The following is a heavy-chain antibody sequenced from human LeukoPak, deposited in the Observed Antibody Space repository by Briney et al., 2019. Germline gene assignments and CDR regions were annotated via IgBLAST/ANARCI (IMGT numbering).Heavy chain of an antibody. V-gene: IGHV3-7*03. J-gene: IGHJ4*02. CDR3: ARDQYDTWSRRGNFDS. CDR2: IKLDGSEK. Sequence: GGSLRLSCVASGFTFEKYWMSWVRQAPGKGLEWVANIKLDGSEKNYVDSVKGRFTISRDNTKNSLYLQMNSLRVEDTAVFYCARDQYDTWSRRGNFDSWGQGTLVIVSS. CDR1: GFTFEKYW. D-gene: IGHD3-3*01.